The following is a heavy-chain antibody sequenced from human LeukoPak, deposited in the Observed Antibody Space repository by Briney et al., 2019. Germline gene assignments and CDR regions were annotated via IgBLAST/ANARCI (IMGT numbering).Heavy chain of an antibody. CDR2: IWYDGSNK. D-gene: IGHD5-12*01. Sequence: GGSLRLSCAASGFTVSTKYVNWVRQAPGKGLEWVAVIWYDGSNKYYADSVKGRFTISRDNSKNTLYLQMNSLRAEDTAVYYCAKGLRRGYSGYAIDYWGQGTLVTVSS. CDR1: GFTVSTKY. CDR3: AKGLRRGYSGYAIDY. V-gene: IGHV3-33*06. J-gene: IGHJ4*02.